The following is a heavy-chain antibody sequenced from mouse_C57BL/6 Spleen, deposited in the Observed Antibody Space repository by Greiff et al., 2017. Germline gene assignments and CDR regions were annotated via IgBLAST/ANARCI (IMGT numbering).Heavy chain of an antibody. CDR2: IYPSDSYT. V-gene: IGHV1-50*01. CDR3: ARSNYDYDPKAFAY. Sequence: QVQLQQPGAELVKPGASVKLSCKASGYTFTSYWMQWVKQRPGQGLEWIGEIYPSDSYTNYNQKFKGKATLTVDTSSSTAYMQLSSLTSEDSAVYYCARSNYDYDPKAFAYWGQGTLVTVSA. D-gene: IGHD2-4*01. CDR1: GYTFTSYW. J-gene: IGHJ3*01.